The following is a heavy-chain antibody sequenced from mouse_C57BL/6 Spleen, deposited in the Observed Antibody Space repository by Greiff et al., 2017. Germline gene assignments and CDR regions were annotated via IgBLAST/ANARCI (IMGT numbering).Heavy chain of an antibody. Sequence: VQLKESGAELVKPGASVKISCKASGYSFTDYNMNWVKQSNGKSLEWIGVINPNYGTTSYNQKFKGKATLTVDQSSSTAYMQLNSLTSEDSAVYYCARVYGSSLYYYAMDYWGQGTSVTVSS. J-gene: IGHJ4*01. V-gene: IGHV1-39*01. CDR1: GYSFTDYN. CDR3: ARVYGSSLYYYAMDY. D-gene: IGHD1-1*01. CDR2: INPNYGTT.